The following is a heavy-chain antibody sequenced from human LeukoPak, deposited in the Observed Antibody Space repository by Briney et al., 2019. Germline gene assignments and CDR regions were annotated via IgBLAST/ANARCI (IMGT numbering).Heavy chain of an antibody. V-gene: IGHV3-23*01. D-gene: IGHD3-10*01. CDR2: IGDSSSHT. CDR1: GFAFDSFA. J-gene: IGHJ6*02. Sequence: PGGSLRLSCAASGFAFDSFAMSWVRQAPGQGLAWVSAIGDSSSHTYYADSVKGRFTISRDNAKNTLYLQMNSLRAEDTAVYYCARDYGRSRDYGMDVWGQGTTVTVSS. CDR3: ARDYGRSRDYGMDV.